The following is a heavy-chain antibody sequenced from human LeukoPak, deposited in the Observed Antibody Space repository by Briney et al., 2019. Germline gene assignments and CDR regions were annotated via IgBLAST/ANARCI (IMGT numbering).Heavy chain of an antibody. CDR2: IIPLFGTT. J-gene: IGHJ4*02. Sequence: ASVKVSCKASGGTFSSYTISWVRQAPGQGPEWMGGIIPLFGTTKYAQKFQGRVTVTADESTGTAYMELNSLMSEDTAVYYCARERDVVVVPGIILGYYFDYWGQGTLVTVSS. V-gene: IGHV1-69*13. D-gene: IGHD3/OR15-3a*01. CDR1: GGTFSSYT. CDR3: ARERDVVVVPGIILGYYFDY.